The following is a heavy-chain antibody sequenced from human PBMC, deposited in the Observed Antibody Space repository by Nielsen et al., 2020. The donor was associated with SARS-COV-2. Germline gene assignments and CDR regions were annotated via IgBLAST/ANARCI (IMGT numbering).Heavy chain of an antibody. D-gene: IGHD3-10*01. CDR3: ARGAGRYWEATYFDY. V-gene: IGHV3-64*04. J-gene: IGHJ4*02. CDR1: GFTFSSSA. CDR2: ISRSSVT. Sequence: GRSLKISCAASGFTFSSSAMHWVRQAPGKRLEYVSSISRSSVTYYADSLRGRFTISRDNSKNTLYLQMNSLRAEDTAIYYCARGAGRYWEATYFDYWGQGTLVTVSS.